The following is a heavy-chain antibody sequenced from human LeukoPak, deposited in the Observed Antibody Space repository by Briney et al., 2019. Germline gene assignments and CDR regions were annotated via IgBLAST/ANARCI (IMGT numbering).Heavy chain of an antibody. Sequence: GGSLRLSCAASRFTFSSYAMSWVRQAPGKGLEWVSSISSSSSYIYYADSVKGRFTISRDNAKNSLYLQMNSLRAEDTAVYYCAREAVAGTGVRWGQGTLVTVSS. CDR1: RFTFSSYA. CDR3: AREAVAGTGVR. J-gene: IGHJ4*02. CDR2: ISSSSSYI. V-gene: IGHV3-21*01. D-gene: IGHD6-19*01.